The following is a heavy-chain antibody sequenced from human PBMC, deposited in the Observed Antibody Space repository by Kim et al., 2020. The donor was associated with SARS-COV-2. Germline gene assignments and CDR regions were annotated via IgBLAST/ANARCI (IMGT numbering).Heavy chain of an antibody. V-gene: IGHV3-7*01. Sequence: GGSQRLSCAASGFTFSSYWMSWVRQAPGKGLEWVANIKRDGSEQYYVDSVRGRFTISRDNAKNSLYLQMNSLRAEDTAVYYCARRITISGVPIRRYFDLWGRGTLVTVSS. J-gene: IGHJ2*01. D-gene: IGHD3-3*01. CDR1: GFTFSSYW. CDR2: IKRDGSEQ. CDR3: ARRITISGVPIRRYFDL.